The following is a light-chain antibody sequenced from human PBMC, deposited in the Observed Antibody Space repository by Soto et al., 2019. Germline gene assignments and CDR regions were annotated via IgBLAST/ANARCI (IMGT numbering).Light chain of an antibody. Sequence: QSALTQPASVSGSRGQSITISCIGSTSDVGDYNFVSWYQQHPGKAPKLMISAVSNRPSGVSNRFSGSKSGNTASLTISGLQAEDEADYYCSSYTSTSTLVVFGGGTKVTVL. CDR2: AVS. CDR1: TSDVGDYNF. V-gene: IGLV2-14*03. CDR3: SSYTSTSTLVV. J-gene: IGLJ2*01.